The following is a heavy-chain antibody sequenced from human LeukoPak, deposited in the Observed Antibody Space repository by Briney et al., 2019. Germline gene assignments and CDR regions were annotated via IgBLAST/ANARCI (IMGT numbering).Heavy chain of an antibody. CDR3: ARNDRIVAARPDYFDY. CDR1: GESFSGYY. J-gene: IGHJ4*02. D-gene: IGHD6-6*01. CDR2: INHSGST. Sequence: PSETLSLTCAVYGESFSGYYWSWIRQPPGKGLEWIGEINHSGSTNYNPSLKSRVTISVDTSKNQFSLKLSSVTAADTAVYYCARNDRIVAARPDYFDYWGQGTLVTVSS. V-gene: IGHV4-34*01.